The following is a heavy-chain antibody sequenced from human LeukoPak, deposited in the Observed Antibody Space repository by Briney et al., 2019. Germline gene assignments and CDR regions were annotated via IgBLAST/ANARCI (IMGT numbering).Heavy chain of an antibody. D-gene: IGHD1/OR15-1a*01. J-gene: IGHJ6*02. CDR1: GFTFSTYD. CDR3: ARDSAITGTFFGYYGMDV. V-gene: IGHV3-33*01. CDR2: IWSDGSNK. Sequence: GGSLRLSCAASGFTFSTYDMHWVRQAPGMGLEWVAFIWSDGSNKYYADSVKGRFTVSRDNSKNTLYLQMNSLTAEDTAVYYCARDSAITGTFFGYYGMDVWGRGTTVTVSS.